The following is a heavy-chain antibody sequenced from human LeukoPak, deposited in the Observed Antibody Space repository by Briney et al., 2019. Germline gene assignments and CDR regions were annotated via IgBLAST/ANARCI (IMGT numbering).Heavy chain of an antibody. CDR2: ISGSGGNT. V-gene: IGHV3-23*01. Sequence: PGGSLRLSCAASGFTFSSYAMNWVRQAPGKGLEWVSAISGSGGNTYYADSVKGRFTISRDNAKNTLYLQMNSLRAEDTAVYYCATEMAAMVYWGQGTLVTVSS. J-gene: IGHJ4*02. CDR3: ATEMAAMVY. D-gene: IGHD5-24*01. CDR1: GFTFSSYA.